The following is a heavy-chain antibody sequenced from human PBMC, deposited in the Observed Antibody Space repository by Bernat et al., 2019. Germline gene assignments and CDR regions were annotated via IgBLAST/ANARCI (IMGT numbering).Heavy chain of an antibody. D-gene: IGHD3-16*01. CDR1: GSSFSTSW. CDR3: ARHRIRGGQYDAFDI. V-gene: IGHV5-51*01. Sequence: EVQLVQSGAEVKKSGEFLPIPCKSSGSSFSTSWFGWVRQMPGKALEWMGIIYPGDSDTRYSPSFQGQVTISADKSISTAYLQWSSLKASDTAMYYCARHRIRGGQYDAFDIWGQGTMVTVSS. CDR2: IYPGDSDT. J-gene: IGHJ3*02.